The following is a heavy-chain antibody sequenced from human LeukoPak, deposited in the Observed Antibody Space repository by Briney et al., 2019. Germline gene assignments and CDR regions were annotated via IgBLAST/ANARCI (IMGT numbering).Heavy chain of an antibody. CDR3: AKDYVRDGYNYGVFQN. Sequence: PGGSLRLSCAASGFTFDEHAMHWVRQAPGKGLEWVSLISGDGGSTYYVVSVKGRFTISRDNSKNSLCLHMNSLTTEDTALYYCAKDYVRDGYNYGVFQNWGRGTLVTVSS. J-gene: IGHJ4*02. CDR1: GFTFDEHA. D-gene: IGHD5-24*01. V-gene: IGHV3-43*02. CDR2: ISGDGGST.